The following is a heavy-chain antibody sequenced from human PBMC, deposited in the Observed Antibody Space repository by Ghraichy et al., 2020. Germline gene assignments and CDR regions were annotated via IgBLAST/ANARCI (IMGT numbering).Heavy chain of an antibody. CDR3: ARDAARLGYGYDMGLYYFDS. Sequence: ETLSLTCAASGFTFNNYPMHWVRQTPGKGLEDISAISSNGGSSHYVGSVKGRFTISRDNSKRTLYLQMGSLRAEDTGVYYCARDAARLGYGYDMGLYYFDSWGQGTLVTVSS. V-gene: IGHV3-64*02. CDR2: ISSNGGSS. D-gene: IGHD5-18*01. J-gene: IGHJ4*02. CDR1: GFTFNNYP.